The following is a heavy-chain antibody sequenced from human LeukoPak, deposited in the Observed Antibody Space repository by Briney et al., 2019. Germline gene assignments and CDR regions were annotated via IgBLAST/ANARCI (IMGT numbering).Heavy chain of an antibody. Sequence: VASVKVSCKASGYDFTSVGITWVRRAPGQGLEWMGWISPYNGNTRYAQKFQGRVAMTTDTSTTTAYMELRGLRFNDTAVYYCARAGSGSGWYFDYWGQETLVTVSS. J-gene: IGHJ4*02. CDR2: ISPYNGNT. D-gene: IGHD6-19*01. V-gene: IGHV1-18*01. CDR3: ARAGSGSGWYFDY. CDR1: GYDFTSVG.